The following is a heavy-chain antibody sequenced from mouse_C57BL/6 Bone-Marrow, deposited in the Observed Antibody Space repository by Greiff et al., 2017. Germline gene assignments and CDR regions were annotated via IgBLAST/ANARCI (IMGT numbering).Heavy chain of an antibody. CDR1: GFTFSSYT. CDR3: ARHGRRGGDFDY. Sequence: EVQGVESGGGLVKPGGSLKLSCAASGFTFSSYTMSWVRQTPEKRLEWVATISGGGGNTYYPASVKGRFPISRDNAKNTLYLQMSSLRSEDTALYYCARHGRRGGDFDYWGQGTTLTVSS. CDR2: ISGGGGNT. J-gene: IGHJ2*01. V-gene: IGHV5-9*01.